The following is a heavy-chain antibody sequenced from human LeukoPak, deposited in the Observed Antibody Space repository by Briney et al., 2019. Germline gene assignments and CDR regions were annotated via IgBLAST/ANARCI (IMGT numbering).Heavy chain of an antibody. V-gene: IGHV4-34*01. D-gene: IGHD3-22*01. Sequence: PSETLSLTCTVSGGSISSYYWSWIRQPPGKGLEWIGEINHSGSTNYNPSLKSRVTISVDTSKNQFSLKLSSVTAADTAVYYCARGNYDSSGYYLGYYYYGMDVWGQGTTVTVSS. CDR2: INHSGST. CDR3: ARGNYDSSGYYLGYYYYGMDV. J-gene: IGHJ6*02. CDR1: GGSISSYY.